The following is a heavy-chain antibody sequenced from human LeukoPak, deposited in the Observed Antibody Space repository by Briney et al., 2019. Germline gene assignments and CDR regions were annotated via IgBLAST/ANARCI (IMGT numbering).Heavy chain of an antibody. D-gene: IGHD7-27*01. CDR3: AVAWGPWYFDL. CDR2: INHSGST. CDR1: GGSISSSSYY. J-gene: IGHJ2*01. Sequence: PSETLSLTCTVSGGSISSSSYYWSWIRQPPGKGLEWIGEINHSGSTNYNPSLKSRVTISVDTSKNQFSLRLSSVTAADTAVYYCAVAWGPWYFDLWGRGTLVTVSS. V-gene: IGHV4-39*07.